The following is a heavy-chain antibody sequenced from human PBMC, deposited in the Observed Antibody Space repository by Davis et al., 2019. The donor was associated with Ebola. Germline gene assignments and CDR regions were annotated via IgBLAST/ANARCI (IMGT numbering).Heavy chain of an antibody. CDR2: IIHSGST. V-gene: IGHV4-34*12. J-gene: IGHJ6*02. CDR3: ARLGYGDFYYYGMDV. D-gene: IGHD4-17*01. Sequence: MPSETLSLTCAVYGGSFSGYYWSWIRQPPGKGLEWIGEIIHSGSTNYNPSLKSRVTISVDTSKNQFSLKLSSVTAADTAVYYCARLGYGDFYYYGMDVWGQGTTVTVSS. CDR1: GGSFSGYY.